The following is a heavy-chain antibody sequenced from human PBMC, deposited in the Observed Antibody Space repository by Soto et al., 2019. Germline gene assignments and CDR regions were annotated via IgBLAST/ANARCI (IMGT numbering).Heavy chain of an antibody. CDR3: ARGVYDYVFWSGYYSLYYGMDV. D-gene: IGHD3-3*01. J-gene: IGHJ6*02. CDR2: VNPSGGST. CDR1: GYTFTSYY. Sequence: ASVKVSCKASGYTFTSYYMHWVRQAPGQGLEWMGIVNPSGGSTSYAQKFQGRVTMTRDTSTSTAYMELSSLRSEDTAVYYCARGVYDYVFWSGYYSLYYGMDVWGQGTTVTVSS. V-gene: IGHV1-46*01.